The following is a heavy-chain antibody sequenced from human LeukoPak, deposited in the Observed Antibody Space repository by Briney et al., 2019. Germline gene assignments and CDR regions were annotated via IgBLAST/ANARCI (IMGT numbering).Heavy chain of an antibody. Sequence: SETLSLTCAVYGGSFSGYYWSWIRQPPGKGLEWIGEINHSGSTNYDPSLKSRVTISVDTSKNQFSLKLSSVTAADTAVYYCARPRVVRWFGEDIWGQGTMVTVSS. CDR1: GGSFSGYY. V-gene: IGHV4-34*01. CDR3: ARPRVVRWFGEDI. CDR2: INHSGST. D-gene: IGHD3-10*01. J-gene: IGHJ3*02.